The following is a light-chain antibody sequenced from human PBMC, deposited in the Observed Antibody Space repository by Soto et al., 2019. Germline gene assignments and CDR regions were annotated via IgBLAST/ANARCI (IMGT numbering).Light chain of an antibody. V-gene: IGLV6-57*03. CDR1: SGSIASNY. CDR2: EDN. CDR3: QSYDSSYVV. Sequence: NSMLTQPHSVSGSPGKTVTISCTRSSGSIASNYVQWYQQRPGSAPTTVIYEDNQRPSGVPDRFSGSIDSSSNSASLTISGLKTEDESDYYCQSYDSSYVVFGGGTKLTVL. J-gene: IGLJ2*01.